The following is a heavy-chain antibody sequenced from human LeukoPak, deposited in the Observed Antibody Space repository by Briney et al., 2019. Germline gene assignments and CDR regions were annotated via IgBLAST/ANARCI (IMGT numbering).Heavy chain of an antibody. CDR2: INNDGSST. Sequence: GGSLRLSCASSGFTFSFYWMHWVRQAPGKGLVWVSRINNDGSSTSYAGSVKGRFTISRDNSKNTVYLQMNSLRVEDTAVYYCARDQRPGWGEYFQHWGQGALVTVSS. V-gene: IGHV3-74*01. J-gene: IGHJ1*01. CDR3: ARDQRPGWGEYFQH. CDR1: GFTFSFYW. D-gene: IGHD3-16*01.